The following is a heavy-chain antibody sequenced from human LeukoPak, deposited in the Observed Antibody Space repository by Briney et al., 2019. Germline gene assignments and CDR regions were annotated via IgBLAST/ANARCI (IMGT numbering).Heavy chain of an antibody. Sequence: ASVKVSCKASGYTFTSYYMHWVRQAPGQGLEWMGWINPNSGGTNYAQKLQGRVTMTTDTSTSTAYMELRSLRSDDTAVYYCALNSPGFRDDYWGQGTLVTVSS. CDR2: INPNSGGT. J-gene: IGHJ4*02. V-gene: IGHV1-2*02. CDR3: ALNSPGFRDDY. CDR1: GYTFTSYY. D-gene: IGHD4-23*01.